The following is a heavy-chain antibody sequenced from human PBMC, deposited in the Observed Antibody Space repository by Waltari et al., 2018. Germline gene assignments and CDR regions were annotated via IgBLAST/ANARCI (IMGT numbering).Heavy chain of an antibody. J-gene: IGHJ4*02. CDR1: GFTFRNYW. Sequence: EVQLVESGGGLVQPGGSLRLSCAPSGFTFRNYWMHWVRQAPGKGLLCVARINPDGRETSDADSVKGRFTISRDNAKNTLYLQMNSLRGEDTAVYYCVRGSNDWIGLDYWGQGALVTVSS. V-gene: IGHV3-74*01. CDR2: INPDGRET. CDR3: VRGSNDWIGLDY. D-gene: IGHD3-9*01.